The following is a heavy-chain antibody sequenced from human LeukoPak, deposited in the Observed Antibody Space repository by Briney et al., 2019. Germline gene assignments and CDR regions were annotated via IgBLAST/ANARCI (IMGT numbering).Heavy chain of an antibody. CDR3: AKRMGPSIAASDLDY. CDR2: ISYDGSNK. J-gene: IGHJ4*02. D-gene: IGHD6-13*01. V-gene: IGHV3-30*18. Sequence: GRSLRLSCAVSGFTFSSFGMHWVRQAPGKGLEWVAVISYDGSNKYYGDSVKGRFTISRDNSKNTLYLQMISLRAEDTAVYYCAKRMGPSIAASDLDYWGQGTLVTVSS. CDR1: GFTFSSFG.